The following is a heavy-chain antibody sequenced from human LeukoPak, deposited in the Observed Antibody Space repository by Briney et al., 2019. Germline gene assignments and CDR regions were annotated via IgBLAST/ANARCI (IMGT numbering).Heavy chain of an antibody. Sequence: SETLSLTCTVSGGSISSGGYYWSWIRQHPGKGLEWIGYIYYSGSTYCNPSLKSRVTISVDTSKNQFSLKLSSVTAADTAVYYCARGGPRYFDWYQHDYWGQGTLVTVSS. J-gene: IGHJ4*02. CDR2: IYYSGST. CDR3: ARGGPRYFDWYQHDY. D-gene: IGHD3-9*01. CDR1: GGSISSGGYY. V-gene: IGHV4-31*03.